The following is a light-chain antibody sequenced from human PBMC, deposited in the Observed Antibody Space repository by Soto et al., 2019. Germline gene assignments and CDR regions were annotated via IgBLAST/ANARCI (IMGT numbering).Light chain of an antibody. CDR2: DVS. CDR3: QQYDSLPLT. V-gene: IGKV1-33*01. Sequence: DIQMTQSPPSLSVSVGDRVTITCQSSQDISNYLHWFQQKPGKAPQLLIFDVSNLQTGVPSRFSVCGSGTDFALTISSLEPEDIATYYCQQYDSLPLTFGQGTRLEI. CDR1: QDISNY. J-gene: IGKJ5*01.